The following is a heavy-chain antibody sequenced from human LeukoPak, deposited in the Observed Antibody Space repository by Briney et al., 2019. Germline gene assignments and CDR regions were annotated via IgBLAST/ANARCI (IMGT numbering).Heavy chain of an antibody. CDR3: ARVDCSGSGCQALGIDY. V-gene: IGHV4-59*01. CDR1: GGTFSNSY. D-gene: IGHD2-2*01. J-gene: IGHJ4*02. Sequence: SGTLSLTCTVSGGTFSNSYWSWIRQPPGRGLEWIGYIYYTGSTSYNPSLKSRVTISLDTSRNQFSLNLRSVTATDTAVYYCARVDCSGSGCQALGIDYWGQGTLVTVSS. CDR2: IYYTGST.